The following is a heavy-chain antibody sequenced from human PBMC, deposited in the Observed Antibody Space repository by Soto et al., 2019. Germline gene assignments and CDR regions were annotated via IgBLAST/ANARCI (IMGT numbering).Heavy chain of an antibody. CDR2: IYSSGST. CDR1: GFTVSNNY. Sequence: PGGTLRLSWAASGFTVSNNYMSWVRQAPGKGLEWVSIIYSSGSTYYADSVKGRFTISRDNSKNTLYLQMSSLRAADTAVYYCARGFSAGKGSPPDFWGQGSLVTVSS. CDR3: ARGFSAGKGSPPDF. J-gene: IGHJ4*02. V-gene: IGHV3-53*01. D-gene: IGHD6-13*01.